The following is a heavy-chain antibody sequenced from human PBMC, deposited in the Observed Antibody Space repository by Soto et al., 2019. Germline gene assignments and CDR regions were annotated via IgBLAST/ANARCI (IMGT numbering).Heavy chain of an antibody. CDR1: DLAFSNTW. D-gene: IGHD6-13*01. V-gene: IGHV3-15*07. CDR3: ATVGSITTAGTPFDY. J-gene: IGHJ4*02. CDR2: IKSKIDGGAI. Sequence: EVQLVESGGGLVKPGGSLRLSCAASDLAFSNTWMNWVRQAPGKGLEWVGRIKSKIDGGAIDYAAPVKGRFTISRDDSESTLFLQKNSLQTEDTALYYCATVGSITTAGTPFDYWGQGTLVTVSS.